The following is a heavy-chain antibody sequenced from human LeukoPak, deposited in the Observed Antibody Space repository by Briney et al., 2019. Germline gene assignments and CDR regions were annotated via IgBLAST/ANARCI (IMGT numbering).Heavy chain of an antibody. Sequence: SETLSLTCTVPGGSISSSSYYWGWIRQPPGKGLEWIGSFYYSGNTYYNPSLKSRVTISVDTSKNQFSLKLSSVTAADTAVYYCARGTRGDILTGYSLGYWGQGTLVTVSS. J-gene: IGHJ4*02. CDR3: ARGTRGDILTGYSLGY. CDR1: GGSISSSSYY. CDR2: FYYSGNT. V-gene: IGHV4-39*01. D-gene: IGHD3-9*01.